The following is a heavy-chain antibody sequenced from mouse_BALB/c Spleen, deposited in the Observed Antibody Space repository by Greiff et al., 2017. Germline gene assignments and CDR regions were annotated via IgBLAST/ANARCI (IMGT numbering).Heavy chain of an antibody. Sequence: EVQLQQSGPGLVKPSQSLSLTCTVTGYSITSDYAWNWIRQFPGNKLEWMGYISYSGSTSYNPTLKSRISITRDTSKNQFFLQLKSVTTEDTATYYSARSVYYDYDAGFAYWGQGTLVTVSA. CDR1: GYSITSDYA. D-gene: IGHD2-4*01. CDR3: ARSVYYDYDAGFAY. J-gene: IGHJ3*01. CDR2: ISYSGST. V-gene: IGHV3-2*02.